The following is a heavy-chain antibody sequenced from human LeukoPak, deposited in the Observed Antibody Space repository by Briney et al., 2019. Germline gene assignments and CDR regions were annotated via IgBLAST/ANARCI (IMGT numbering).Heavy chain of an antibody. V-gene: IGHV4-4*07. CDR1: GGPIGSYY. D-gene: IGHD3-16*01. CDR3: ARDLEGDSYYFDN. J-gene: IGHJ4*02. Sequence: SETLSLTCTVSGGPIGSYYWSWIRQPAGKGLEWIGRINSRGSTNYNPSLKSRVTMSVDTSKNQFSLKLRSVTAADTAVYYCARDLEGDSYYFDNWGQGTLVTVSS. CDR2: INSRGST.